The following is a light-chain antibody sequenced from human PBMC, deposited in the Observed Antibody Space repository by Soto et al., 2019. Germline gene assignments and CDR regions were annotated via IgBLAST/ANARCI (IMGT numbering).Light chain of an antibody. J-gene: IGKJ2*01. V-gene: IGKV1-5*03. CDR1: QSISSW. CDR2: EAS. CDR3: QQYTSNPVT. Sequence: DIQMTQSPSTLSASVGDRVTITCRASQSISSWLAWYQQKPGKAPKLLIYEASYLETGVPSRFSGSGSGTEFTLTISSLQPDDFATYYCQQYTSNPVTFGRGTKLES.